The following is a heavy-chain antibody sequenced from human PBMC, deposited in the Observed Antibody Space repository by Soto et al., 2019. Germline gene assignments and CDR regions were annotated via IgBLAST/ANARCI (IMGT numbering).Heavy chain of an antibody. J-gene: IGHJ4*02. CDR2: IWYDGSNK. CDR1: GFTFSSYG. V-gene: IGHV3-33*06. Sequence: GGSLRLSCAASGFTFSSYGMHWVRQAPGKGLEWVAVIWYDGSNKYYADSVKGRFTISRDNSKNTLYLQMNSLRAEDTAVYYCAKGKVPDNDYGDYFCYFDYWGQGTLVTVSS. CDR3: AKGKVPDNDYGDYFCYFDY. D-gene: IGHD4-17*01.